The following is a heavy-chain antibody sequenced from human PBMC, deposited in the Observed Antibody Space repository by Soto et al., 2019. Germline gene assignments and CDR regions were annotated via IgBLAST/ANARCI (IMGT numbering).Heavy chain of an antibody. J-gene: IGHJ4*02. D-gene: IGHD3-16*01. CDR2: IYRGGST. Sequence: EVQLVESGGGLIQPGGSLRLSCAASGFTVSTNYMSWVRQAPGKGLEWVSVIYRGGSTYYADSVKGRFTISRDNTKNTLYFHMNSLRAEDTAVYYCAKVGGGVGFEYWGQGTLVTVSS. V-gene: IGHV3-53*01. CDR1: GFTVSTNY. CDR3: AKVGGGVGFEY.